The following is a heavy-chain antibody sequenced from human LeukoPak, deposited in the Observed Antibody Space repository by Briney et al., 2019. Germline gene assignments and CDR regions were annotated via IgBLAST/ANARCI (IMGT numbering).Heavy chain of an antibody. J-gene: IGHJ4*02. V-gene: IGHV3-30*03. Sequence: GGSLRLSCAASGFTFTHYAMHWVRQAPGEGLQWVAFISSSGNNNYYADSVKGRFIISRDDSTNTPYVEMNSLRLDDTAIYYCARGPPTSRSGAHFDYWGQGSLVTVSP. CDR3: ARGPPTSRSGAHFDY. D-gene: IGHD5-12*01. CDR1: GFTFTHYA. CDR2: ISSSGNNN.